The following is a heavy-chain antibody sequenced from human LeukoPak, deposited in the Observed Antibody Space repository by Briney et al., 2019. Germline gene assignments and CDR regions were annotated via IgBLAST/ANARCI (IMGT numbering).Heavy chain of an antibody. D-gene: IGHD3-22*01. V-gene: IGHV3-33*06. CDR1: GFTFSSYG. Sequence: GRSLRLSCAASGFTFSSYGMHWVRQAPGKGLEWVAVIWYDGSNKYYADSVKGRFTTSRDNSKNTLYLQMISLRAEDTAVYYCAKDSGYDSSGYFYYYYYYMDVWSKGTTVTVSS. J-gene: IGHJ6*03. CDR2: IWYDGSNK. CDR3: AKDSGYDSSGYFYYYYYYMDV.